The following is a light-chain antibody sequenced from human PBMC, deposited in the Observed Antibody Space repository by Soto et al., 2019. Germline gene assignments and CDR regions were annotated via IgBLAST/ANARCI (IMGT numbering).Light chain of an antibody. J-gene: IGLJ1*01. CDR1: SSDVGGYNY. Sequence: QSALTQPPSASGSPGQSVTISCTGTSSDVGGYNYVSWYQQHPGKAPKLIIHEVSNRPSGISDHFSGSKSGNTASLTISGLQADDEADYYCSSHTTYSTRIFGTGTKVT. V-gene: IGLV2-14*01. CDR3: SSHTTYSTRI. CDR2: EVS.